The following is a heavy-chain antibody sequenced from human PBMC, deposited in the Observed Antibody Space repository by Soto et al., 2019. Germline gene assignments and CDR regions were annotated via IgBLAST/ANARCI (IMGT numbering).Heavy chain of an antibody. Sequence: EVQLLESGGGLVQPGGSLRLSCAASGFTFSSYAMSWVRQAPGKGLEWVSAISGSGGSTYYADSVKGRFTISRDNSKNTLYLQMNSLRGEDTAVYYCGKDRSGGSSGWGGGSDWGQGTLVTVSS. D-gene: IGHD6-19*01. J-gene: IGHJ4*02. CDR1: GFTFSSYA. V-gene: IGHV3-23*01. CDR2: ISGSGGST. CDR3: GKDRSGGSSGWGGGSD.